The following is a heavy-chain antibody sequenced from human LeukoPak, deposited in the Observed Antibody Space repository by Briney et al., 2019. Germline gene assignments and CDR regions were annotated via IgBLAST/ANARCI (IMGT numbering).Heavy chain of an antibody. CDR2: ISSSSSYI. V-gene: IGHV3-21*04. CDR3: AKGTVGGYDY. Sequence: GGSLRLSCAASGFTFSSYSMNWVRQAPGKGLEWVSSISSSSSYIYYADSVKGRFTISRDNPKNTLYLQMNSLRAEDTAVYTCAKGTVGGYDYWGQGTLVTVSS. D-gene: IGHD5-12*01. J-gene: IGHJ4*02. CDR1: GFTFSSYS.